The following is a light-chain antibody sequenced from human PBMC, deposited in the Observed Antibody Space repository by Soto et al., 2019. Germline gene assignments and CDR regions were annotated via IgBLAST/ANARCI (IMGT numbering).Light chain of an antibody. Sequence: EIVLTQSPATLSLSPGERATLSCRASNSVSSYLVWYRQQPGQAPRLLLYDASNRATGIPARFSGSGSGTDFTLSISSLEHEDVAVYYCQQRSNWPRGTFGQGTKVDIK. J-gene: IGKJ1*01. V-gene: IGKV3-11*01. CDR3: QQRSNWPRGT. CDR1: NSVSSY. CDR2: DAS.